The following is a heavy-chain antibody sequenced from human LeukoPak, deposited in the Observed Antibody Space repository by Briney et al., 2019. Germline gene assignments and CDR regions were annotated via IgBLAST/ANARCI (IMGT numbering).Heavy chain of an antibody. J-gene: IGHJ3*02. CDR1: GGSISSGSYH. Sequence: SETLSLTCTVSGGSISSGSYHWTWIRQPAGKGLEWIGRIYTSGSTNYNPSLKSRVTISLDTSKNQFSLKLSSMTAADTAVYYCTRGVGDYDFWSGTGAFDIWGQGTMVTVSS. CDR3: TRGVGDYDFWSGTGAFDI. CDR2: IYTSGST. D-gene: IGHD3-3*01. V-gene: IGHV4-61*02.